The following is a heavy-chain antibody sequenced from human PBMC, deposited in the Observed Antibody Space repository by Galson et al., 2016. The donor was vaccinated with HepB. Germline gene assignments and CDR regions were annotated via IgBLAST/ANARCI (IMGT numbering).Heavy chain of an antibody. D-gene: IGHD2-15*01. V-gene: IGHV5-51*01. CDR2: IYPGDSDT. CDR3: ARRERGCSGGSCIPYYFDP. J-gene: IGHJ4*02. Sequence: QSGAEVKKTGESLKISCKASGYTFTNYWIGWVRQLPGKGLEWMGIIYPGDSDTRYSPSFQGQVTMSADTSITTAYLQWSSLKTSDTAMYYCARRERGCSGGSCIPYYFDPWGQGTLVTVSS. CDR1: GYTFTNYW.